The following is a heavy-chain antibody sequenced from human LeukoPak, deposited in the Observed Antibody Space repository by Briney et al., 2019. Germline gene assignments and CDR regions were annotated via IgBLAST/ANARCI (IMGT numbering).Heavy chain of an antibody. CDR1: GFTFSSYS. CDR3: ARGRTTVVRTYYFDY. V-gene: IGHV3-48*01. D-gene: IGHD4-23*01. CDR2: ISSSSSTI. Sequence: GGSLRLSCAASGFTFSSYSMNWVRQAPGKGLEWVSYISSSSSTIYYADSVKGRFTISRDNAKNSLYLQMNSLRAEDTAVYYCARGRTTVVRTYYFDYWGQGTLVTVSS. J-gene: IGHJ4*02.